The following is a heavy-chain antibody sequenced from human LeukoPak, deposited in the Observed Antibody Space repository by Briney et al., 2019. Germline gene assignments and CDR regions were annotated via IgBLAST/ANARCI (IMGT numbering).Heavy chain of an antibody. V-gene: IGHV4-59*01. J-gene: IGHJ4*02. D-gene: IGHD1-7*01. CDR2: IYYSGST. CDR3: ARGSRELYYFDY. CDR1: GGSISSYY. Sequence: SETLSLTCTVSGGSISSYYWSWIRQPPGKGLEWIGYIYYSGSTKYNPSLKSRVTISVDASKTQFSPKLNSVTAADTAVYYCARGSRELYYFDYWGQGTLVTVSS.